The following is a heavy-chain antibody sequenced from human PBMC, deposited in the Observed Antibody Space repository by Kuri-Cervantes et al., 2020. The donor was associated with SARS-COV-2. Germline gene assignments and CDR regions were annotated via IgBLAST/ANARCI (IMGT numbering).Heavy chain of an antibody. CDR2: ISGSGGST. J-gene: IGHJ4*02. CDR3: AKGEEGPYGY. V-gene: IGHV3-23*01. Sequence: ETLSLTCAASGFTFSSYAMSWVRQAPGKGLEWVSAISGSGGSTYYADSVKGRFTISRDNSKNTLYLQMNSLRAEDTAVYYCAKGEEGPYGYWGQGTLVTVSS. D-gene: IGHD3-16*01. CDR1: GFTFSSYA.